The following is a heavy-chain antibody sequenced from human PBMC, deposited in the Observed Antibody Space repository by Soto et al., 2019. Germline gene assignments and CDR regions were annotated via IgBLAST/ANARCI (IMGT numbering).Heavy chain of an antibody. J-gene: IGHJ6*01. Sequence: ASVRVSCKASGYTFTGYYMHWVRQAPGQGLEWMGWINPNSGGTNYAQKFQGWVTMTRDTSISTAYMELSRLRSDDTAVYYCASGIAAAAARGMDVWGQGTTVTVCS. D-gene: IGHD6-13*01. CDR3: ASGIAAAAARGMDV. CDR1: GYTFTGYY. CDR2: INPNSGGT. V-gene: IGHV1-2*04.